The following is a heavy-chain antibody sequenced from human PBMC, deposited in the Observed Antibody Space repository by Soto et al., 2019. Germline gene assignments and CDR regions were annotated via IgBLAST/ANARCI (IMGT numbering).Heavy chain of an antibody. CDR2: IDHSGGS. Sequence: QVQLQQWGAGLLKPSETLSLTCVVYGGSFSGYFWTWIRQSPGKGLEWIGEIDHSGGSYYNPSLKSRVIISIDTSKNQFSLTLSSVTAADTGVYYCARERTSTITTRGAFDIWGRGTMVTVSS. CDR3: ARERTSTITTRGAFDI. D-gene: IGHD4-4*01. V-gene: IGHV4-34*01. J-gene: IGHJ3*02. CDR1: GGSFSGYF.